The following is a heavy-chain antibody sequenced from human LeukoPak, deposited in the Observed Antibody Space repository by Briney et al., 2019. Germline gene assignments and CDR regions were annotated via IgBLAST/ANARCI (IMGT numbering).Heavy chain of an antibody. CDR1: GFTFSSYA. D-gene: IGHD3-22*01. CDR2: ITGSGGST. V-gene: IGHV3-23*01. J-gene: IGHJ4*02. CDR3: ASYYDSSGYSALSYFDY. Sequence: GGSLRLSCAASGFTFSSYAMSWVRQAPGKGLEWVSAITGSGGSTYYADSVKGRFTISRDNSKNTLYLQMNSLRAEDTAVYYCASYYDSSGYSALSYFDYWGQGTLVTVSS.